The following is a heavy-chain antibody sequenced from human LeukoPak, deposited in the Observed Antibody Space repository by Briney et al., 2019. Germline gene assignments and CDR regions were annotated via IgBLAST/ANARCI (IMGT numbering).Heavy chain of an antibody. V-gene: IGHV4-31*03. CDR3: AAYSASNRMRGRWYYCYCIGV. J-gene: IGHJ6*02. Sequence: SETLSLTCTVSGGSISSGGYYWSWIRQHPGKGLEWIGYIYYSGSTYYNPSLKGRVTISVDTSKNQFSLKLSSVTAADTAVYYRAAYSASNRMRGRWYYCYCIGVWGQGTTVTVSS. CDR1: GGSISSGGYY. CDR2: IYYSGST. D-gene: IGHD6-13*01.